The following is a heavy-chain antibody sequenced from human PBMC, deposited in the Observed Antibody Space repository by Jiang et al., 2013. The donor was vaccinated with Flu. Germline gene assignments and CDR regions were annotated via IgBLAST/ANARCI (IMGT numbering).Heavy chain of an antibody. D-gene: IGHD5-18*01. Sequence: GGLVQPGGSLRLSCAASGFSVSTNYMSWVRQAPGKGLEWVSVIYSGGTTYYADSVKGRFTISRDNSENTLYLQMNSLRVEDTAVYYCARKLYSYDDLWGQGTLVIVSS. V-gene: IGHV3-66*01. J-gene: IGHJ5*02. CDR1: GFSVSTNY. CDR3: ARKLYSYDDL. CDR2: IYSGGTT.